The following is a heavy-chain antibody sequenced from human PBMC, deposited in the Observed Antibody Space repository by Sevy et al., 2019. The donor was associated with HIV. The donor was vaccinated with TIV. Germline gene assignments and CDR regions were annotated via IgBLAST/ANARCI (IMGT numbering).Heavy chain of an antibody. Sequence: SETLSLSCSVSGGSVSSGTYYWSWIRQPPGKGLEWIGHIYKTGSTNYKLSLQSRVTISVDTSTNQFSLRLSSVTAADTAVYYCARVPRGQLWYSGSLGGYYYHMDVWGKGTTVTVSS. CDR1: GGSVSSGTYY. CDR3: ARVPRGQLWYSGSLGGYYYHMDV. V-gene: IGHV4-61*01. CDR2: IYKTGST. J-gene: IGHJ6*03. D-gene: IGHD3-16*01.